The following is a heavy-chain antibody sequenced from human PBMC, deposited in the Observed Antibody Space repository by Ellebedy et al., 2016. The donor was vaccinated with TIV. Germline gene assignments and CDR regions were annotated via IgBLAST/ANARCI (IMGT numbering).Heavy chain of an antibody. Sequence: GGSLRLXXAASGFTFSSYGMHWVRQAPGKGLEWVAVISYDGSNKYYADSVKGRFTISRDNSKNTLYLQMNSLRAEDTAVYYCAKKYYYDSSGYFRDHWYFDLWGRGTLVTVSS. CDR3: AKKYYYDSSGYFRDHWYFDL. CDR1: GFTFSSYG. J-gene: IGHJ2*01. CDR2: ISYDGSNK. D-gene: IGHD3-22*01. V-gene: IGHV3-30*18.